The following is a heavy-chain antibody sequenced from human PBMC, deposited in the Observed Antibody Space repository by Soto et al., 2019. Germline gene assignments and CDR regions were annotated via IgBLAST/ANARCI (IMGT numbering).Heavy chain of an antibody. CDR2: ISSSSSYI. D-gene: IGHD3-10*01. J-gene: IGHJ4*02. CDR1: GFTFSSYS. V-gene: IGHV3-21*01. Sequence: GGSLRLSCAASGFTFSSYSMNWVRQAPGKGLEWVSSISSSSSYIYYADSVKGRFTISRDNAKNSLYLQMNSLRAEDTAVYYCARVGRGLLWFGELYPFDYWGQGTLVTVSS. CDR3: ARVGRGLLWFGELYPFDY.